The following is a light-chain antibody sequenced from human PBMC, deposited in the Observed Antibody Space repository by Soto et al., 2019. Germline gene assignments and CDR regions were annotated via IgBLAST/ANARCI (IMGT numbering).Light chain of an antibody. CDR3: QKYNNWSTWT. CDR1: QSVSSN. Sequence: EIVMTQSPATLSVSPGERATLSSRASQSVSSNLAWYQQKPGQAPRLLIYGASTRATGIPARFSGSGSGTEFTLTISSLQSEDFEVYYCQKYNNWSTWTFGQGTKVEIK. CDR2: GAS. V-gene: IGKV3-15*01. J-gene: IGKJ1*01.